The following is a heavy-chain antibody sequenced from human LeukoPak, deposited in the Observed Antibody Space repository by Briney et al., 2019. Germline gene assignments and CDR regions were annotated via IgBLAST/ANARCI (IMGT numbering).Heavy chain of an antibody. V-gene: IGHV3-23*01. D-gene: IGHD3-22*01. CDR2: ISGSGGST. CDR1: GFTFSSYA. J-gene: IGHJ4*02. Sequence: GGSLRLSCAASGFTFSSYAMSWVRQAPGKGLEWVSAISGSGGSTYYADSVKGRFTISRDNSKNTLYLQMNSLRAKDTAVYYCAKSDSGYYDSSGYSDYWGQGTLVTVSS. CDR3: AKSDSGYYDSSGYSDY.